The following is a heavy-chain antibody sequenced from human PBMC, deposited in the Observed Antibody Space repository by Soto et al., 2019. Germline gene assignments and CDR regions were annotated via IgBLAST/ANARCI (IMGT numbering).Heavy chain of an antibody. CDR3: ARSWSDSTSGRVDV. D-gene: IGHD3-3*01. CDR1: GVRFEDHV. CDR2: ISWNSYSI. J-gene: IGHJ6*02. V-gene: IGHV3-9*01. Sequence: GGSLDLSSVASGVRFEDHVMNWVRQAPGKGLEWVGHISWNSYSIGYGGSVRGRFTISRDNAKNTLYLQMNSLRPEDTALYYCARSWSDSTSGRVDVWGQGTTVTVSS.